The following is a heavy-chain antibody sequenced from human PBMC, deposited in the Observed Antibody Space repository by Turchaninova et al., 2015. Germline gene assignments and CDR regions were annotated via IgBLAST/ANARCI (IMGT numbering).Heavy chain of an antibody. CDR1: DGHTGSRRYY. J-gene: IGHJ3*02. V-gene: IGHV4-39*01. D-gene: IGHD3-10*01. CDR2: IYYSGST. Sequence: QLQLQESGPGLVKPSETLSRPCTIPDGHTGSRRYYWGGIRQPPGKGLEWNGSIYYSGSTYYNPSLKSRVTISVDTSKNQFSLKRSSVTAADTAVYYCARLVRDYYGSGNHAFDIWGQGTMVTVSS. CDR3: ARLVRDYYGSGNHAFDI.